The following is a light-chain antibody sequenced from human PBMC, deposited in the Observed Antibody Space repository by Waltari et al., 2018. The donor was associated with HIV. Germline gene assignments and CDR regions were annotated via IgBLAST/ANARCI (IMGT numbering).Light chain of an antibody. CDR1: SSNLGSNS. Sequence: QSVLTQPPSASGTPGQRVTISCSGSSSNLGSNSINWYRQLPGTAPKLLIYSNNQWPSGVPDRFSGSKSGTSASLAISGLQSEDEADYYCAAWDDSLHGYVFGTGTKVTVV. CDR2: SNN. J-gene: IGLJ1*01. CDR3: AAWDDSLHGYV. V-gene: IGLV1-44*01.